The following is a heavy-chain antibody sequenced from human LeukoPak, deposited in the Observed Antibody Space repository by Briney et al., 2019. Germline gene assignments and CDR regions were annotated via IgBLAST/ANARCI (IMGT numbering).Heavy chain of an antibody. CDR3: ARSPYYDFWSYYYYYGMDV. D-gene: IGHD3-3*01. J-gene: IGHJ6*02. CDR1: GYTFTSFY. V-gene: IGHV1-46*01. Sequence: ASVKVSCKASGYTFTSFYIHWLRQAPGQGLEWMGIINPSGGSTSYAQKFQGRVTMTRDTSTSTVYMELSSLRSEDTAVYYCARSPYYDFWSYYYYYGMDVWGQGTTVTVSS. CDR2: INPSGGST.